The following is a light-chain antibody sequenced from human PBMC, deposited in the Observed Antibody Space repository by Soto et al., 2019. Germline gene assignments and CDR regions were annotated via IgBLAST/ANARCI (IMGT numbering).Light chain of an antibody. J-gene: IGKJ2*01. CDR1: QSVDSY. V-gene: IGKV3-11*01. Sequence: DIVLTQSPATLSVSPGERATLSCRASQSVDSYLAWYQQKPGQGPRLLIHDASNRAPGTPVRFSGSGSGTDFSLTISSLEPEDLAVYYCQHRANLPPTFGQGTKLEIK. CDR3: QHRANLPPT. CDR2: DAS.